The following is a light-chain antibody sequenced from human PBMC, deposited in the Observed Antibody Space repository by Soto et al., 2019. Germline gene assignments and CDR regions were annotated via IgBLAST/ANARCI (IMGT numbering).Light chain of an antibody. CDR1: QSVSSN. Sequence: EIVMTQSPATLSVSPGERATLTCRASQSVSSNLAWYQHKPGQSPRLLIYAASTRATGIPDRFTGSGSGTEFTLTISSLQSEHFALYCCQQYNIWPPWTFGQGTKVEIK. CDR2: AAS. CDR3: QQYNIWPPWT. J-gene: IGKJ1*01. V-gene: IGKV3-15*01.